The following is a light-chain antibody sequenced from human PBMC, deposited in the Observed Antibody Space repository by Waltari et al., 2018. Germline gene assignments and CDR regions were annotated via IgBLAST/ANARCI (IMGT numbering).Light chain of an antibody. CDR2: RNN. CDR1: SSNIGSNY. CDR3: AAWDDSLSGWV. J-gene: IGLJ3*02. Sequence: QSVLTQPPSASGTPGQRVTISCSGSSSNIGSNYVYWYQQLPGTAPNILIYRNNQRPSGGPDRFAGSKSGTSASLAISGLRSEDEADYYCAAWDDSLSGWVFGGGTKLTVL. V-gene: IGLV1-47*01.